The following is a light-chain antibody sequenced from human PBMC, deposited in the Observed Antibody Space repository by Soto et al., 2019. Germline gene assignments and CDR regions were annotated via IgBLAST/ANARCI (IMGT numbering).Light chain of an antibody. CDR1: QSISTW. J-gene: IGKJ1*01. CDR2: DSS. Sequence: DIQMTHSPSTLSASIGDRVTITCRASQSISTWLAWYQQKPGKPPKLLIYDSSTLESAVPSRFTGSGSGTEFTLTISSLQPDDFATYYCQQYNTYPRTFGPGTKVDIK. CDR3: QQYNTYPRT. V-gene: IGKV1-5*01.